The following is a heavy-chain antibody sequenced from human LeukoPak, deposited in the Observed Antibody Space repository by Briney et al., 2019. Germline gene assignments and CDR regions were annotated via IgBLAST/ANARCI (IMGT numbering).Heavy chain of an antibody. Sequence: ASVKVSCKASGGTFSSYAISWVRQAPGQGLEWMGRIIPILGIANYAQKFQGRVTITADKSTSTAYMEPSSLRSEDTAVYYCARDSLLEQLLPIDPWGQGTLATVSS. J-gene: IGHJ5*02. V-gene: IGHV1-69*04. CDR1: GGTFSSYA. D-gene: IGHD6-6*01. CDR2: IIPILGIA. CDR3: ARDSLLEQLLPIDP.